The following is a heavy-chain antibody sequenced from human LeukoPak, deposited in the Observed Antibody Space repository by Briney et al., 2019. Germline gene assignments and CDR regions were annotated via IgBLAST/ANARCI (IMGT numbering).Heavy chain of an antibody. CDR2: INHSGST. V-gene: IGHV4-34*01. D-gene: IGHD4-11*01. CDR1: GGSFSGYY. CDR3: ARGNLWDYRRYYYYMDV. Sequence: SETLSLTCSVYGGSFSGYYWSWIRQPPGKGLEWIGEINHSGSTNYNPSLKSRVTISVDTSKNQFSLKLSSVTAADTAVYYCARGNLWDYRRYYYYMDVWGKGTTGTVSS. J-gene: IGHJ6*03.